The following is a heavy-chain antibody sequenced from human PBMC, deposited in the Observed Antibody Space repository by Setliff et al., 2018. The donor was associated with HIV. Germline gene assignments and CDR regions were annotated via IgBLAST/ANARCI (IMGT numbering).Heavy chain of an antibody. V-gene: IGHV1-2*02. J-gene: IGHJ4*02. CDR2: INPNSGGTNYGGT. CDR3: VKDISIVGVPNYFDY. CDR1: GYTFTNYY. Sequence: GASVKVSCKASGYTFTNYYLHWVRQAPGQGLEWMGWINPNSGGTNYGGTNYAQKFQGRFTISRDNSKNTLYLQMNSLRAEDTAIYYCVKDISIVGVPNYFDYWGQGTLVTVSS. D-gene: IGHD1-26*01.